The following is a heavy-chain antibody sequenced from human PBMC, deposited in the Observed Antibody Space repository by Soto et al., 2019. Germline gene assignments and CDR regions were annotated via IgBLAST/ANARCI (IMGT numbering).Heavy chain of an antibody. J-gene: IGHJ4*02. V-gene: IGHV3-48*03. Sequence: GGSLRRSCAVSGLTFSSYEMNWVRQAPGKGLEWVSYIGFSGTTKYYADSVKGRFTISRDNAKNSLFLQMNSLRVEDTAVYYCARSPFLECNWAQGTLVTVSS. D-gene: IGHD3-3*02. CDR1: GLTFSSYE. CDR3: ARSPFLECN. CDR2: IGFSGTTK.